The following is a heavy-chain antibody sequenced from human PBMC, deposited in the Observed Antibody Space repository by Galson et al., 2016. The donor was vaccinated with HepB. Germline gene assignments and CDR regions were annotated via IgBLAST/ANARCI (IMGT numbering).Heavy chain of an antibody. V-gene: IGHV4-39*01. D-gene: IGHD1/OR15-1a*01. CDR1: YGSVSSSGYY. CDR3: ARLSKAVRGNRNYYYYVMGV. CDR2: ISADGTT. Sequence: SETLSLTCTVSYGSVSSSGYYWGWIRQPPGKGLEWIASISADGTTYSNPSLKSRVTISVDTSTHQFSLTLSSVTAADSAVFYCARLSKAVRGNRNYYYYVMGVGGKGTMVTVSS. J-gene: IGHJ6*04.